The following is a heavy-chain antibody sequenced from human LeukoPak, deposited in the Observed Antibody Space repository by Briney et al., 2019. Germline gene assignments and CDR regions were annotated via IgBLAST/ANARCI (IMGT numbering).Heavy chain of an antibody. V-gene: IGHV3-11*01. CDR2: ISGSSYTI. Sequence: GGSLRLSCAASGFTFSDYYMSWIRQAPGKGLEWVSYISGSSYTIYYADSVKGRFTISRDNSKNTLYLQMNSLRAEDTAVYYCAKAPYAVVVAATRLSDYWGQGTLVTVSS. CDR1: GFTFSDYY. CDR3: AKAPYAVVVAATRLSDY. D-gene: IGHD2-15*01. J-gene: IGHJ4*02.